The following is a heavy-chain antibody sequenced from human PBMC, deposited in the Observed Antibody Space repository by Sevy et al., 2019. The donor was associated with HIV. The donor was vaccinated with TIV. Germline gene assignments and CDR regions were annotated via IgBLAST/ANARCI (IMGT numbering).Heavy chain of an antibody. CDR3: ARDGGCTSTSCLLYFDY. V-gene: IGHV3-33*01. CDR2: IRYDGSNK. D-gene: IGHD2-2*01. CDR1: GFTFSNYG. Sequence: GGSLRLSCAASGFTFSNYGIHWVRQAPGKGLEWVAVIRYDGSNKYYEDSVKGRFTISRDNAKNSLYLQMNSLRAEDTAIYYCARDGGCTSTSCLLYFDYWGQGTPVTVSS. J-gene: IGHJ4*02.